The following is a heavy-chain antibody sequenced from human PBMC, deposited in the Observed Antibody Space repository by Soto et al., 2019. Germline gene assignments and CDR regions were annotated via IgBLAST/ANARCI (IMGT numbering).Heavy chain of an antibody. CDR2: INPDGSST. D-gene: IGHD3-10*01. V-gene: IGHV3-74*01. CDR3: ARSSRGYMEV. J-gene: IGHJ6*03. Sequence: EVQLVESGGGLVQPGGSLRVSCAASGFTFSSYWMHWVRKVPGEGLVWVSRINPDGSSTNYADSEKGRFTISTDNAKSTLYLQMNSLRVEDTGVYLCARSSRGYMEVWGKGTTVTVSS. CDR1: GFTFSSYW.